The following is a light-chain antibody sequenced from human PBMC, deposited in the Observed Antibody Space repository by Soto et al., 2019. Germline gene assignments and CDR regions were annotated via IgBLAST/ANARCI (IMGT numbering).Light chain of an antibody. V-gene: IGLV2-8*01. Sequence: QSALTQPPSAAGSPGQSVTISCTGNKNDIGVYDFVSWYQHHPGKAPRLIIYEVVQRPSGVPDRFSGSKSGNTASLTVSGLQAADEGDYFCKSYAGSNTYVFGSGTKLTVL. CDR1: KNDIGVYDF. CDR2: EVV. J-gene: IGLJ1*01. CDR3: KSYAGSNTYV.